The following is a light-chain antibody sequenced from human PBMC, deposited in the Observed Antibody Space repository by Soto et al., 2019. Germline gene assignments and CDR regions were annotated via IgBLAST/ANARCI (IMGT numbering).Light chain of an antibody. J-gene: IGKJ4*01. Sequence: DVQMTQSPSSLSASVGDRVTITCRASQSISSYLNWYQQKPGKAPKLLIYAASSLQSGVSSRFNGSGSGTDFTLTISSLQPEDFATYYCQQGYSIPPLTFGGGTKVE. CDR2: AAS. CDR1: QSISSY. CDR3: QQGYSIPPLT. V-gene: IGKV1-39*01.